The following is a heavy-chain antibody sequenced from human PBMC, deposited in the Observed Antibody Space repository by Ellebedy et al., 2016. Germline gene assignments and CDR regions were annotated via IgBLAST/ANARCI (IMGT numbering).Heavy chain of an antibody. D-gene: IGHD3-10*01. CDR2: MNPNSGNT. CDR3: ARNQLLWFGEVQPRYFQH. J-gene: IGHJ1*01. V-gene: IGHV1-8*01. CDR1: GYTFTSYD. Sequence: ASVKVSXXASGYTFTSYDINWVRQATGQGLEWMGWMNPNSGNTGYAQKFQGRVTMTRNTSISTAYMELSRLRSDDTAVYYCARNQLLWFGEVQPRYFQHWGQGTLVTVSS.